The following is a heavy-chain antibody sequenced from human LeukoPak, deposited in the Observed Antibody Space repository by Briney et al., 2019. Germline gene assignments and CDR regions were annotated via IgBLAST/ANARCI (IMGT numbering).Heavy chain of an antibody. Sequence: PGGSLRLSCAASGFTVSSNYMSWVRQAPGKGLEWVSVIYSGGSTYYADSVKGRFTISRDNSKNTLYLQMNSLRAEDTAVYYCARVGFGPYYDISTGYRDYWGQGTLVTVSS. CDR1: GFTVSSNY. CDR3: ARVGFGPYYDISTGYRDY. CDR2: IYSGGST. D-gene: IGHD3-9*01. J-gene: IGHJ4*02. V-gene: IGHV3-53*01.